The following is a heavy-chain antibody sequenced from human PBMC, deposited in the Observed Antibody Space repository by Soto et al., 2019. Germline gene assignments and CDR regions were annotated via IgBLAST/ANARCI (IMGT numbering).Heavy chain of an antibody. Sequence: ASVKVSCKASGGTFSSYAISWVRQAPGQGLEWMGGIIPIFGTANYAQKFQGRVTITADESTSTAYMELSSLRSEDTAVYYCARDYDSIGDYYYYGMDVWGQGTTVTVSS. CDR1: GGTFSSYA. CDR3: ARDYDSIGDYYYYGMDV. J-gene: IGHJ6*02. V-gene: IGHV1-69*13. D-gene: IGHD3-22*01. CDR2: IIPIFGTA.